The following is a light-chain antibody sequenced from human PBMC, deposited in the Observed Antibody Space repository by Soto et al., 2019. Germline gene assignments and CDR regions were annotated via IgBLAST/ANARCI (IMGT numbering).Light chain of an antibody. J-gene: IGLJ3*02. CDR1: SSNIGSNS. Sequence: QSVLTQPPSASGTPGQRDTISCSGRSSNIGSNSVNWYQLLPGTAPKLLSYSDDRRPSGVPGRFSGSRSGTSASLAISGLQSEVEAEYHCAAWDDSVDAPVFPGGT. V-gene: IGLV1-44*01. CDR3: AAWDDSVDAPV. CDR2: SDD.